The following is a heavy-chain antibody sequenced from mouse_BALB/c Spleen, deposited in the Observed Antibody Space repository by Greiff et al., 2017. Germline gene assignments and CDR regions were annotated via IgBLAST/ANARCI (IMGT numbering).Heavy chain of an antibody. Sequence: QVQLQQPGAELVKPGASVKLSCKASGYTFTSHWMHWVRQTPGQGLEWIGEIDPSDSYTNYNQKFKGKATLTVDKSSSTAYMQLSSLTSEDSAVYYCARTGVRGDYCGQGTTLTVSS. J-gene: IGHJ2*01. CDR3: ARTGVRGDY. D-gene: IGHD2-14*01. CDR1: GYTFTSHW. CDR2: IDPSDSYT. V-gene: IGHV1-69*02.